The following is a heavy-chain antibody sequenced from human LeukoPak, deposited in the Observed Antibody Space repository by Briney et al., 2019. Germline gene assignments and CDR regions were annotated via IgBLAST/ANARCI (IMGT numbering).Heavy chain of an antibody. CDR2: IGYDGTKT. D-gene: IGHD1-26*01. V-gene: IGHV3-30*02. CDR3: AKDRGSWSYGGFDY. CDR1: GFTFRTYG. Sequence: AGGSLRLSCTSSGFTFRTYGMHWVRQAPGKGLEWVTFIGYDGTKTDYIDSVKGRFTISRDNSKNTLYLQMNSLRIEDTAVYYCAKDRGSWSYGGFDYWGQGILVTVSS. J-gene: IGHJ4*02.